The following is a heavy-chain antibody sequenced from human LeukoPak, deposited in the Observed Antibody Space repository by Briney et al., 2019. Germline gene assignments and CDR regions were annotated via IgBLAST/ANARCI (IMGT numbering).Heavy chain of an antibody. J-gene: IGHJ3*02. CDR2: IYSGGST. Sequence: QPGGSLRLSCAASGFTVSSNYMSWVRQALGKGLEWVSVIYSGGSTYYADSVKGRFTISRDNSKNTLYLQMNSLGAEDTAVYYCARRLAPVLAFDIWGQGTMVTVSS. D-gene: IGHD2-8*01. CDR1: GFTVSSNY. V-gene: IGHV3-53*01. CDR3: ARRLAPVLAFDI.